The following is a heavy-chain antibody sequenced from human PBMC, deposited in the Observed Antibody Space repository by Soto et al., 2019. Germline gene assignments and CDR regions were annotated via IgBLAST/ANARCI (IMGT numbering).Heavy chain of an antibody. CDR3: ARGEVTGTPLWY. V-gene: IGHV4-34*01. CDR2: INHSGST. CDR1: GGSFSGYY. J-gene: IGHJ4*02. Sequence: SETLSLTCAVYGGSFSGYYWSWIRQPPGKGLEWIGEINHSGSTNYNPSLKSRVTISVDTSKNQFSLKLSSVTAADTAVYYCARGEVTGTPLWYWGQGTLVTVS. D-gene: IGHD1-20*01.